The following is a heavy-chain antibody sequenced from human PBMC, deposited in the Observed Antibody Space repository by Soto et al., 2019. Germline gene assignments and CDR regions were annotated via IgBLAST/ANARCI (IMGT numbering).Heavy chain of an antibody. CDR3: ARAQSGTYAFEH. CDR2: IYYGVST. J-gene: IGHJ1*01. V-gene: IGHV4-61*01. D-gene: IGHD1-26*01. Sequence: QVQLQESGPGLVKPSETLSLNCTVSGGSVSGSNYWSWIRQSPWKGLEWIGYIYYGVSTNYSPSLKSRATISVDTSKNQFSLRLTSVTAADTAVYYCARAQSGTYAFEHWGRGTLVTVSS. CDR1: GGSVSGSNY.